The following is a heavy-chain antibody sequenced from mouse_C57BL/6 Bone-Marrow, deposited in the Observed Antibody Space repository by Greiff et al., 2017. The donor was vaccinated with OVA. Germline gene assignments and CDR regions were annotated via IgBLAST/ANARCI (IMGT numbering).Heavy chain of an antibody. CDR2: ISSGSRTI. CDR3: ARERAGSRFAY. J-gene: IGHJ3*01. Sequence: EVQLVESGGGLVKPGGSLKLSCAASGFTFSDYGMHWVRQAPEKGLAWVAYISSGSRTIYYADTVKGRCTISSDNAKNTLLLQMTSLRSEDTAMYYCARERAGSRFAYWGQGTLVTVSA. V-gene: IGHV5-17*01. D-gene: IGHD3-3*01. CDR1: GFTFSDYG.